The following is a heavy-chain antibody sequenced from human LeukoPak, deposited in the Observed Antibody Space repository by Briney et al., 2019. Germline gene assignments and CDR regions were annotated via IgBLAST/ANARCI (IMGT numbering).Heavy chain of an antibody. CDR3: AKDRDYYDSTGPPY. Sequence: GGSLRLSSAGSVFTFSSCGMSWVRQAPGKGLEWLSAISGSGGSTYYADSVKGRFTISRDNSKNTLYLQMNSLRAEDTAVYYCAKDRDYYDSTGPPYWGQGTLVTVSS. D-gene: IGHD3-22*01. CDR2: ISGSGGST. CDR1: VFTFSSCG. V-gene: IGHV3-23*01. J-gene: IGHJ4*02.